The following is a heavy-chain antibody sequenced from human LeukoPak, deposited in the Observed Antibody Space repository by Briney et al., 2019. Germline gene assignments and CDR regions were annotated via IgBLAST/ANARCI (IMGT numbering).Heavy chain of an antibody. V-gene: IGHV1-8*01. CDR2: MNPNSGNT. Sequence: LEWMGWMNPNSGNTGYAQKFQGRVTMTRDTSTSTVYMELSSLRSEDTAVYYCARDYDAFDIWGQGTMVTVSS. CDR3: ARDYDAFDI. J-gene: IGHJ3*02.